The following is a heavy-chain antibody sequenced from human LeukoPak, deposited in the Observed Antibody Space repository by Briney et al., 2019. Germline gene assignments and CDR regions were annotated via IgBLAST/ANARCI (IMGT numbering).Heavy chain of an antibody. J-gene: IGHJ4*02. CDR1: GFIFSNDG. CDR3: VRVNDYGDRNLYYFGY. Sequence: GGSLRLSCSASGFIFSNDGMYWVRQAPGKGLEFVSAISSDGDNTFYADSVKGRFTISRDNSKNTLYLQTSSLRGEDTAVYYCVRVNDYGDRNLYYFGYWGQGTLVTVSS. CDR2: ISSDGDNT. D-gene: IGHD4-17*01. V-gene: IGHV3-64D*06.